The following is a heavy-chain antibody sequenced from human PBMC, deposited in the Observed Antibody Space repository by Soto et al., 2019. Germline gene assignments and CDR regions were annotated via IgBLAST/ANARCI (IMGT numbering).Heavy chain of an antibody. D-gene: IGHD2-21*02. J-gene: IGHJ6*02. V-gene: IGHV2-5*02. CDR3: VQSRCGGDCLGIYSSHAYNGLDV. CDR1: GLSLRTTGVG. CDR2: LYWDDDK. Sequence: QVTLKESGPTLVKPTQTLTLTCTVSGLSLRTTGVGVGWVRQPPGKALEWLALLYWDDDKRYSPSLRSRLTIAXDXXXKXPVLTMTNMDTVDTATYYCVQSRCGGDCLGIYSSHAYNGLDVWGQGTTVTVSS.